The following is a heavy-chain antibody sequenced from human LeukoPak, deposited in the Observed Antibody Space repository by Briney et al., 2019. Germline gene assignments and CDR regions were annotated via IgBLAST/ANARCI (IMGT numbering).Heavy chain of an antibody. D-gene: IGHD1-26*01. J-gene: IGHJ4*02. CDR2: IANDGREK. CDR1: ELIFSDLC. V-gene: IGHV3-7*03. CDR3: ARGGRYTSYYRFY. Sequence: GRSLRLSCAPSELIFSDLCMTWVRQGPGQGLDWVATIANDGREKYYVASVKGRVTISRYTAENSLSLHRNSLRAEDTGLYYIARGGRYTSYYRFYWGPGTIVTVPS.